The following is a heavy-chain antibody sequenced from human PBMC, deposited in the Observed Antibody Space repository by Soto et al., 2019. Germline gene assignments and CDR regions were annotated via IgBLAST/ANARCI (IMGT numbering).Heavy chain of an antibody. J-gene: IGHJ4*02. V-gene: IGHV1-3*01. D-gene: IGHD5-12*01. Sequence: ASVKVSCKASGYTFTSYAMHWVRQAPGQRLEWMGWINAGNGNTKYSQKFQGRVTITRDTSASTVYMELSSLRSEDTAVYYCARDRRDGYNTFDYWGQGTLVTVSS. CDR3: ARDRRDGYNTFDY. CDR2: INAGNGNT. CDR1: GYTFTSYA.